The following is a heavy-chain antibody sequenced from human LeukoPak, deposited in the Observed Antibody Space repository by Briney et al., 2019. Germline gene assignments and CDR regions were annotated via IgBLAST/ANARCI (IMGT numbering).Heavy chain of an antibody. CDR3: ARADTAMVGLDY. CDR1: GYTFTSYD. V-gene: IGHV1-8*01. D-gene: IGHD5-18*01. J-gene: IGHJ4*02. Sequence: ASVKVSCKASGYTFTSYDINWVRQATGQGLEWMGWMNPNSGNTGYAQKFQGRVTMTRNTSISTAYMELSSLRSDDTAVYYCARADTAMVGLDYWGQGTLVTVSS. CDR2: MNPNSGNT.